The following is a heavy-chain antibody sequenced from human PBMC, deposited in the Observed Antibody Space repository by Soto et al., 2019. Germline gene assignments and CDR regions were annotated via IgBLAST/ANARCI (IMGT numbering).Heavy chain of an antibody. CDR3: ARDFGSGSYSPQPLDY. Sequence: ASVKVSCKASGYTLTGYYMHWVRQAPGQGLEWMGWINPNSGGTNHAQKFQGWVTMTRDTSISTAYMELSRLRSDDTAVYYCARDFGSGSYSPQPLDYWGQGTLVTVS. J-gene: IGHJ4*02. D-gene: IGHD1-26*01. CDR2: INPNSGGT. V-gene: IGHV1-2*04. CDR1: GYTLTGYY.